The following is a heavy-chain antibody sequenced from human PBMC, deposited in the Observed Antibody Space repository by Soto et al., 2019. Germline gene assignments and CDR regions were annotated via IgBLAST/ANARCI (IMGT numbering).Heavy chain of an antibody. Sequence: EVQLLESGGGLVQPGGSQRLSCTASGFTFSSYALSWVRQAPGKGLEWVSSISGSGGSTYYADSVKGRVTISRDNFKNTLYLQMSSLRAEDTAVYYCAKESLKTPVTGPVDCWGQGTVVTVSS. D-gene: IGHD6-19*01. CDR3: AKESLKTPVTGPVDC. J-gene: IGHJ4*02. CDR1: GFTFSSYA. V-gene: IGHV3-23*01. CDR2: ISGSGGST.